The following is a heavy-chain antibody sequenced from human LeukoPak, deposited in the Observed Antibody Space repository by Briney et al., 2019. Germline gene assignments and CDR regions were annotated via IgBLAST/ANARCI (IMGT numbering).Heavy chain of an antibody. CDR1: GYTFTGYY. CDR2: INPNSGGT. D-gene: IGHD6-13*01. Sequence: VASVTVSCKASGYTFTGYYMHWVRQAPGQGLEWMGWINPNSGGTNYAQKFQGWVTMTGDTSISTAYMELSRLRSDDTGVYYCARLAPGIAPYFDYWGQGTLVTVSS. J-gene: IGHJ4*02. V-gene: IGHV1-2*04. CDR3: ARLAPGIAPYFDY.